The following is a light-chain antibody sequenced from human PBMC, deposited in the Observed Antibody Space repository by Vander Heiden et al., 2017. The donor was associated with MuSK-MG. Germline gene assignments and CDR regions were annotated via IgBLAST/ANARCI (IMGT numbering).Light chain of an antibody. CDR3: QQGDSTPLVT. CDR2: AAS. Sequence: DIQMTQSPSSLSASVRDRVTITCRASQSISSYLNWYQQKPGKAPKLLIYAASSLQSGVPSRFSGSGYGTDFTLTISSRQPEDFAPYYCQQGDSTPLVTFPQEAKLDI. V-gene: IGKV1-39*01. J-gene: IGKJ2*01. CDR1: QSISSY.